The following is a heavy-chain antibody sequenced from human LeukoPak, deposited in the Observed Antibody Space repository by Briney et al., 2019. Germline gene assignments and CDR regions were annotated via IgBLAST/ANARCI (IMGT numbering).Heavy chain of an antibody. Sequence: GRSLRLSCAASGFTFDDYAMHWVRQAPGKGLEWVSGISWNSGSIGYADSVKGRFTISRDNAKNSLYLQMNSLRAEDTALYYRAKVRLPGSYYAFFDYWGQGTLVTVSS. V-gene: IGHV3-9*01. J-gene: IGHJ4*02. D-gene: IGHD1-26*01. CDR1: GFTFDDYA. CDR2: ISWNSGSI. CDR3: AKVRLPGSYYAFFDY.